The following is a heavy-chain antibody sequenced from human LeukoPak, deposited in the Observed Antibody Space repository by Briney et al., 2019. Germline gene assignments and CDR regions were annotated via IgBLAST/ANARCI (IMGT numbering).Heavy chain of an antibody. CDR1: GGSISSCDYY. CDR3: ARDSGDGYNTKGNTAFDI. V-gene: IGHV4-30-4*08. CDR2: IYYSGST. J-gene: IGHJ3*02. Sequence: SQTLSLTCTVSGGSISSCDYYWSWIRQPPGKGLEWIGCIYYSGSTYYNPSLKSRVTISVDTSKNQFSLKLSSVTAADTAVYYCARDSGDGYNTKGNTAFDIWGQGTMVTVSS. D-gene: IGHD5-24*01.